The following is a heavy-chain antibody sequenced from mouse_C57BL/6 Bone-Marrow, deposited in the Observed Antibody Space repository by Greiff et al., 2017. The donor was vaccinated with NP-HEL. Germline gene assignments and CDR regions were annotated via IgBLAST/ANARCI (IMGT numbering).Heavy chain of an antibody. Sequence: VKLVESGAELARPGASVKLSCKASGYTFTSYGISWVKQRTGQGLEWIGEIYPRSGNTYYNEKFKGKATLTADKSSSTAYMELRSLTSEDSAVYFYARWGLWYPYYYAMDYWGQGTSVTVSS. V-gene: IGHV1-81*01. D-gene: IGHD2-1*01. J-gene: IGHJ4*01. CDR1: GYTFTSYG. CDR3: ARWGLWYPYYYAMDY. CDR2: IYPRSGNT.